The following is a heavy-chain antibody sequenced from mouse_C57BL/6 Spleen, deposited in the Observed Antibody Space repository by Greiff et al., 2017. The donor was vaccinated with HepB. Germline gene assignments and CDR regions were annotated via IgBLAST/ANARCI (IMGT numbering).Heavy chain of an antibody. V-gene: IGHV5-17*01. J-gene: IGHJ1*03. D-gene: IGHD1-1*01. CDR2: ISSGSSTI. Sequence: EVQLVESGGGLVKPGGSLKLSCAASGFTFSDYGMHWVRQAPEKGLEWVAYISSGSSTIYYADTVKGRFTISRDNAKNTLFLQMTSLRSEDTAMYYGARDGSSSYWYFDVWGTGTTVTVSS. CDR3: ARDGSSSYWYFDV. CDR1: GFTFSDYG.